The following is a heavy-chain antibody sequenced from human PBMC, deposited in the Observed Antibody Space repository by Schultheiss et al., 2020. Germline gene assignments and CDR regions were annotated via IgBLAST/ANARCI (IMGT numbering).Heavy chain of an antibody. Sequence: GGSLRLSCAASGFTFSSYWMSWVRQAPGKGLEWVANIKQDGSEKYYVDSVKGRFTISRDNAKNSLYLQMNSLRAEDTAVYYCARVGSYIWGSYRYTAHYFDYWGQGTLVTVSS. V-gene: IGHV3-7*03. CDR1: GFTFSSYW. CDR3: ARVGSYIWGSYRYTAHYFDY. D-gene: IGHD3-16*02. J-gene: IGHJ4*02. CDR2: IKQDGSEK.